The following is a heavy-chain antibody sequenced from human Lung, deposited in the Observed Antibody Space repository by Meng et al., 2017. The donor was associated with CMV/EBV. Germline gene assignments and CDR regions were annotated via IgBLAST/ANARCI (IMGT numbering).Heavy chain of an antibody. CDR2: IRYDATNK. CDR3: AKAALYSSSWAPFDY. J-gene: IGHJ4*02. Sequence: LTXXASGFTVSSYGMHWVRQAPGKGLEWVAFIRYDATNKYYADSVKGRFTISRDNSKNTLYLQMNSLRAEDTAVYYCAKAALYSSSWAPFDYWGQGTXVTVSS. D-gene: IGHD6-13*01. V-gene: IGHV3-30*02. CDR1: GFTVSSYG.